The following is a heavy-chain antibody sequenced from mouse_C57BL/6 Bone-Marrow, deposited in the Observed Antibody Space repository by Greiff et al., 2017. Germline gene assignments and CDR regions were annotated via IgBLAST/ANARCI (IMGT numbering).Heavy chain of an antibody. Sequence: EVKLMESGGDLVKPGGSLKLSCAASGFTFSSYGMSWVRQTPDKRLEWVATISSGGSYTYYPDSVKGRFTISRDNAKHTLYLQMSCLKSEDTAMYYYASQPYWGQGTLVTVSA. V-gene: IGHV5-6*01. CDR1: GFTFSSYG. J-gene: IGHJ3*01. CDR3: ASQPY. CDR2: ISSGGSYT.